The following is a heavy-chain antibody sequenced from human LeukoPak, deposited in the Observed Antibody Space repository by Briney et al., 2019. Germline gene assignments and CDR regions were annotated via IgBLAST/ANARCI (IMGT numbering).Heavy chain of an antibody. CDR3: ARDNHTYYDFWSGYSSNYGMDV. V-gene: IGHV3-9*01. D-gene: IGHD3-3*01. CDR2: ISWNSGSI. Sequence: GGSLRLSCAASGFTFDDYAMHWVRQAPGKGLEWVSGISWNSGSIGYADSVKGRFTISRDNAKNSLYLQMNSLRAEDTAVYYCARDNHTYYDFWSGYSSNYGMDVWGQGTTVTVSS. J-gene: IGHJ6*02. CDR1: GFTFDDYA.